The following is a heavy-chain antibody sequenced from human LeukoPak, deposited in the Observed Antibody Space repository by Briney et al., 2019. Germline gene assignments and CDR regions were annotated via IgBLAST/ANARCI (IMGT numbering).Heavy chain of an antibody. Sequence: RTSETLPLTCAVYGGSFSGYYWSWIRQPPGKGLEWIGEINHSGSTNYNPSLKSRVTISVDTSKNQFSLKLSSVTAADTAVYYCARRVRGVNDAFDIWGQGTMVTVSS. CDR1: GGSFSGYY. J-gene: IGHJ3*02. CDR2: INHSGST. CDR3: ARRVRGVNDAFDI. D-gene: IGHD3-10*01. V-gene: IGHV4-34*01.